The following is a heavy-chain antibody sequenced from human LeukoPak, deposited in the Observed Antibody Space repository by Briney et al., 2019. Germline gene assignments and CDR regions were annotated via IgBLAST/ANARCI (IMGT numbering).Heavy chain of an antibody. CDR3: ARAFTAFGYSSSWYVHGTGGSYYYYMDV. V-gene: IGHV3-23*01. D-gene: IGHD6-13*01. CDR2: IVPSGGTT. Sequence: GGTLRLSCAASGFTFSSYGMSWVRQAPGKGLEWVSGIVPSGGTTYYADSVKGRFTVSRDNSKNTLYLQMNSLRADDTAVYYCARAFTAFGYSSSWYVHGTGGSYYYYMDVWGKGTTVTVSS. J-gene: IGHJ6*03. CDR1: GFTFSSYG.